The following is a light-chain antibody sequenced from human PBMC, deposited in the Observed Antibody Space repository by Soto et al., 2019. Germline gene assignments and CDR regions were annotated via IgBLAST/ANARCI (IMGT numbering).Light chain of an antibody. CDR2: GAS. CDR3: QQYNNWRT. CDR1: QTISDN. Sequence: EIVLTQSPATLSVSPGERATLSCRTSQTISDNLAWYQQRPGQAPRLLIYGASTRATGVPARFSGGGSGTEFTLTISSLQSEDFVVYYCQQYNNWRTFGQGTKVEIK. V-gene: IGKV3-15*01. J-gene: IGKJ1*01.